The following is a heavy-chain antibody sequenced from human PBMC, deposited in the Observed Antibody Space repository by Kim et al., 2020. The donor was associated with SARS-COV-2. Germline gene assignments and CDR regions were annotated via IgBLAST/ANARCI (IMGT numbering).Heavy chain of an antibody. J-gene: IGHJ4*02. CDR2: INPNSGGT. D-gene: IGHD3-10*01. CDR1: GYTFTGYY. CDR3: ARGDMVRGSSVMVFDY. Sequence: ASVKVSCKASGYTFTGYYMHWVRQAPGQGLEWMGWINPNSGGTNYAQKFQGRVTMTRDTSISTAYMELSRLRSDDTAVYYCARGDMVRGSSVMVFDYWGQGTLVTVSS. V-gene: IGHV1-2*02.